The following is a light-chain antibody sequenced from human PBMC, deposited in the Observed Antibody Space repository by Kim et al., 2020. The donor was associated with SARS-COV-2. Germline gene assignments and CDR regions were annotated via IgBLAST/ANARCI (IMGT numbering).Light chain of an antibody. J-gene: IGKJ4*01. CDR3: LQHNSYPLT. V-gene: IGKV1-17*03. CDR1: EDISNY. Sequence: ASVGDRVTISGRASEDISNYLAWYQQKAGKVPERLIYAASILQGGVPSRFSGSGAGKEFTLTITSLQPEDFATYYCLQHNSYPLTFGEGTKLDIK. CDR2: AAS.